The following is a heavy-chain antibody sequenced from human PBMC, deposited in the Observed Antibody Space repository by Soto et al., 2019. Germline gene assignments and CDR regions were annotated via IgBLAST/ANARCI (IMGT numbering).Heavy chain of an antibody. D-gene: IGHD2-21*01. CDR3: ARDRGGNCMDY. J-gene: IGHJ4*02. CDR2: INPSGGST. CDR1: GYTFTNYY. V-gene: IGHV1-46*01. Sequence: QVQLVQSGAEVKKPGASVKVSCKASGYTFTNYYMHWVRQAPGQGLEWMGIINPSGGSTSYAQKFQGRVTMTRDTSTSTVYMELSGLRSEDTAVYYCARDRGGNCMDYWGQGTLVTVSS.